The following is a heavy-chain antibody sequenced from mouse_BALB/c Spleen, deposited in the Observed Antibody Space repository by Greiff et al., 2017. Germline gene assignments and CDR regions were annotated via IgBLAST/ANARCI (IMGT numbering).Heavy chain of an antibody. D-gene: IGHD2-1*01. V-gene: IGHV2-6-4*01. CDR1: GFSLSRYS. CDR3: ATYGNYERPFAY. J-gene: IGHJ3*01. Sequence: VKLVESGPGLVAPSQSLSITCTVSGFSLSRYSVHWVRQPPGKGLEWLGMIWGGGSTDYNSALKSRLSISKDNSKSQVFLKMNSLQTDDTAMYYCATYGNYERPFAYWGQGTLVTVSA. CDR2: IWGGGST.